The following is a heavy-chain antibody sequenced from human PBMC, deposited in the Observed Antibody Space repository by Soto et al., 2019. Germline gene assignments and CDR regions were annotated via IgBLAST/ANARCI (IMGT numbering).Heavy chain of an antibody. Sequence: QVQLVESGGGVVQPGGSLRLSCAASGFTFSNFVMHWVRQAPGKGLEWVAATSYDGKNKDHADSVKGRFTISRDNSKNTLYLQMNSLRHEDTAVYFCARERAIGATGIFYYWGQGTLVTVSS. D-gene: IGHD6-13*01. CDR1: GFTFSNFV. CDR3: ARERAIGATGIFYY. V-gene: IGHV3-30*04. CDR2: TSYDGKNK. J-gene: IGHJ4*02.